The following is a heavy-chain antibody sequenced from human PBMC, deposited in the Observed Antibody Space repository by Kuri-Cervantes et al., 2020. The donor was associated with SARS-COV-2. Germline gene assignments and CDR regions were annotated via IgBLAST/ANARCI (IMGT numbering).Heavy chain of an antibody. Sequence: GESLKISCAASGFTFSNYNMNWVRQAPGKGLEWLSYISGSSSYIYYADSVKGRFTISRDNAKNSLYLQMNSLRAEDTAVYYCARDRYWGPQYYYYYMDVWGKGTTVTVSS. D-gene: IGHD7-27*01. J-gene: IGHJ6*03. CDR3: ARDRYWGPQYYYYYMDV. CDR1: GFTFSNYN. V-gene: IGHV3-21*01. CDR2: ISGSSSYI.